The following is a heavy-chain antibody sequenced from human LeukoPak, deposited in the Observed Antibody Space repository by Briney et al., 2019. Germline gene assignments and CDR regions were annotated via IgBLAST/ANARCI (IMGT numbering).Heavy chain of an antibody. CDR2: INPNHGDT. CDR1: GYTFTGYY. Sequence: ASVKVSCKASGYTFTGYYMHWVRQAPGQGLEWMGWINPNHGDTNYAQKFQDRVSMTRDTSISTAYMHLSRLRSADTAVYYCARAFLRYSGSYTPFDYWGQGTLVTVSS. CDR3: ARAFLRYSGSYTPFDY. D-gene: IGHD1-26*01. J-gene: IGHJ4*02. V-gene: IGHV1-2*02.